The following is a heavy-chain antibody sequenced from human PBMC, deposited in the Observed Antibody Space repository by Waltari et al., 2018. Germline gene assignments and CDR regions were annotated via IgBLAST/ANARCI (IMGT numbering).Heavy chain of an antibody. J-gene: IGHJ5*02. CDR1: GGTFSSYA. V-gene: IGHV1-69*04. CDR3: ARDLIEDIVVVEQFDP. Sequence: QVQLVQSGAEVKKPGSSVKVSCKASGGTFSSYAISWVRQAPGQGLEWMGGISPILGIANYAQKFQGRVTITADESTSTAYMELSSLRSEDTAVYYCARDLIEDIVVVEQFDPWGQGTLVTVSS. D-gene: IGHD2-15*01. CDR2: ISPILGIA.